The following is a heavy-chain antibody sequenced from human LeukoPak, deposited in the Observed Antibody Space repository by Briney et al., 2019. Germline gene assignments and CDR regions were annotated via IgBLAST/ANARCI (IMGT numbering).Heavy chain of an antibody. CDR1: GGTFTSYA. V-gene: IGHV1-69*10. CDR2: IIPMFDIA. Sequence: SVKVSSKASGGTFTSYAISWVRQAPGQGLEWMGRIIPMFDIANYAQKFQGRVTINADKSTSTAYMELSSLRSEDTAVYFCARDRFDCSGGSCFHGMDVWGQGTTVTVSS. D-gene: IGHD2-15*01. CDR3: ARDRFDCSGGSCFHGMDV. J-gene: IGHJ6*02.